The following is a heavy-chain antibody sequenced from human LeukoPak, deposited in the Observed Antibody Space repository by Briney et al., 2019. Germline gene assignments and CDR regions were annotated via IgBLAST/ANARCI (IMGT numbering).Heavy chain of an antibody. D-gene: IGHD3-22*01. J-gene: IGHJ3*02. CDR2: INHSGST. V-gene: IGHV4-34*01. CDR1: GGSFGGYY. CDR3: ARVKGYYDSRDAFDI. Sequence: SETLSLTCAVYGGSFGGYYWSWIRQPPGKGLEWIGEINHSGSTNYNPSLKSRVTISVDTSKNQFSLKLSSVTAADTAVYYCARVKGYYDSRDAFDIWGQGTMVTVSS.